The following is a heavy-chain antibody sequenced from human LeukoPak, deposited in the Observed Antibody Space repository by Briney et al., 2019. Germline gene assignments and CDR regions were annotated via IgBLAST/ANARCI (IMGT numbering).Heavy chain of an antibody. Sequence: GGSLRLSCAASGFTFSNYLMHWVRQAPGKGLVWVSRISGDGSTTTYADPVKGRFTGSRDNAKNTLYLQMNSLGVEDTAVYYCAREVVGLAFDYWGQGTLATVSS. V-gene: IGHV3-74*03. CDR1: GFTFSNYL. J-gene: IGHJ4*02. CDR3: AREVVGLAFDY. D-gene: IGHD1-26*01. CDR2: ISGDGSTT.